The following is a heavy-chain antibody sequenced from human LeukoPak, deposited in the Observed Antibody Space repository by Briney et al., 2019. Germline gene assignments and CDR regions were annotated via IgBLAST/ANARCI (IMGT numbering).Heavy chain of an antibody. J-gene: IGHJ4*02. CDR1: GDSVSSNSAA. V-gene: IGHV6-1*01. CDR3: ARMVGLVSDY. Sequence: SQTLSLTCAISGDSVSSNSAAWNWIRQSPSRGLEWLGRTYYRSKWFSYYAASVRSRMTINPDTSKNQFSLQLKSVTPEDTAVYYCARMVGLVSDYWGQGTRVTVSS. CDR2: TYYRSKWFS. D-gene: IGHD3-10*01.